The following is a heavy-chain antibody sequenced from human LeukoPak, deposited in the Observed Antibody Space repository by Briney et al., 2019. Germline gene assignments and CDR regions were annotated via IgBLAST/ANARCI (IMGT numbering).Heavy chain of an antibody. CDR1: GYTFTSYY. J-gene: IGHJ4*02. CDR2: INPSGGST. Sequence: ASVKVSCKASGYTFTSYYMHWVRQAPGQGLEWMGIINPSGGSTSYAQKFQGRVTMTGDMSTSTVYMELSSLRSEDTAVYYCAREPAIGPWGDYWGQGTLVTVSS. D-gene: IGHD2-2*01. CDR3: AREPAIGPWGDY. V-gene: IGHV1-46*01.